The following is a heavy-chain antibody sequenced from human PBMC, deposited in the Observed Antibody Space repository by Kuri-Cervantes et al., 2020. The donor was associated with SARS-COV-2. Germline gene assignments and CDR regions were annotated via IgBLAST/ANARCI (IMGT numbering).Heavy chain of an antibody. D-gene: IGHD3-3*01. J-gene: IGHJ6*02. Sequence: GESLKISCAASGFTFSSYGMHWVRQAPGKGLEWVAVIWYDGSNKYYADSVKGRFTISRDNSKNTLYLQMNSLRAEDTVVYYCAREPLNYDFWWVGGMDVWGQGTTVTVSS. CDR1: GFTFSSYG. V-gene: IGHV3-33*01. CDR2: IWYDGSNK. CDR3: AREPLNYDFWWVGGMDV.